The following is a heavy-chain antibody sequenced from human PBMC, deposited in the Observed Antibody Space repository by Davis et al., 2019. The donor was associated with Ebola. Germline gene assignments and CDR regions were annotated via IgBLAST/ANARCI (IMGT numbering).Heavy chain of an antibody. CDR3: AKDIAVIAASGGVDV. Sequence: GESLKISCAASGFTFSSYGMHWVRQAPGKGLEWVAVIWYDGSNKYYADSVKGRFTISRDNSKNTLYLQMNSLRTEDTALYYCAKDIAVIAASGGVDVWGKGTTVTVSS. CDR2: IWYDGSNK. CDR1: GFTFSSYG. D-gene: IGHD6-25*01. J-gene: IGHJ6*04. V-gene: IGHV3-30*02.